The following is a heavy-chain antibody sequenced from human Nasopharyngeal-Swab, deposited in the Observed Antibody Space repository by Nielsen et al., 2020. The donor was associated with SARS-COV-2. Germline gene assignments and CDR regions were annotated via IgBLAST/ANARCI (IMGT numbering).Heavy chain of an antibody. V-gene: IGHV3-49*04. D-gene: IGHD6-19*01. J-gene: IGHJ4*02. CDR2: IRSKAYGGTT. Sequence: GGSLRLSCTASGFTFGDYAMSWVSQAPGEVLEWVGFIRSKAYGGTTEYAASVKGRFTISRDDSKSIAYLQMNSLKTEDTAVYYCTRAGYSSGWAFDYWGQGTLVTVSS. CDR3: TRAGYSSGWAFDY. CDR1: GFTFGDYA.